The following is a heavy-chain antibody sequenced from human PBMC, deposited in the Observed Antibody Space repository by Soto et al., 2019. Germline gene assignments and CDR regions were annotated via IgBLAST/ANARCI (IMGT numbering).Heavy chain of an antibody. Sequence: EASVKVSCKASGYTFTGDYMHWVRQAPGQGLEWMGWINPNSGGTNYAQKFQGWVTMTRDTSISTAYMELSRLRSDDTAVYYCARGTYYYGSGSYPPVQYGMDVWGQGTTVTVSS. J-gene: IGHJ6*02. CDR3: ARGTYYYGSGSYPPVQYGMDV. V-gene: IGHV1-2*04. CDR1: GYTFTGDY. CDR2: INPNSGGT. D-gene: IGHD3-10*01.